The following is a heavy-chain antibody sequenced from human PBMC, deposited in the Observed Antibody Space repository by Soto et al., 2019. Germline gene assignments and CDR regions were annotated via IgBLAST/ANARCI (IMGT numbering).Heavy chain of an antibody. D-gene: IGHD2-2*03. V-gene: IGHV4-59*12. CDR3: AAGLDHNEVGY. CDR2: IYYTGNT. Sequence: QVRLQESGPGLVKPSETLSLTCTVSGGSISPSYWNWVRQPPGKRPEWIGCIYYTGNTHYNPALKSHVTISRDTAKNQFSRELTSVPAADTAMFLCAAGLDHNEVGYWGQGTLVTVSS. J-gene: IGHJ4*02. CDR1: GGSISPSY.